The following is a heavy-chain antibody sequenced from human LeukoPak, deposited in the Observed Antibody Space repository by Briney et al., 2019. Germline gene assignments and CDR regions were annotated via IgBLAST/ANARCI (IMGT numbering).Heavy chain of an antibody. V-gene: IGHV5-51*01. CDR1: GYIFTNYW. Sequence: GESLKISCKGSGYIFTNYWIGWVRQMPGKGLEWMGIIYPGDADTRYSPSFQGQVTISADKSITTAYLQWSSLKASDTAIYFCARRGNWNYAYFDYWGQGTLVTVSS. CDR3: ARRGNWNYAYFDY. CDR2: IYPGDADT. D-gene: IGHD1-7*01. J-gene: IGHJ4*02.